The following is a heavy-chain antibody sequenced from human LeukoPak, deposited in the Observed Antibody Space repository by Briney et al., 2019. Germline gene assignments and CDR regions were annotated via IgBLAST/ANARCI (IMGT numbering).Heavy chain of an antibody. CDR2: IKSKTDGGTT. CDR1: GFTFSSAW. CDR3: TTASIVGATQH. Sequence: GGSLRLSCAASGFTFSSAWMSWVRQAPGKGLEWVGRIKSKTDGGTTDYAAPVKGRFTISRDDSKNTLYLQMNSLKTEDTAVYYCTTASIVGATQHWGQGTLVTVSS. J-gene: IGHJ1*01. D-gene: IGHD1-26*01. V-gene: IGHV3-15*01.